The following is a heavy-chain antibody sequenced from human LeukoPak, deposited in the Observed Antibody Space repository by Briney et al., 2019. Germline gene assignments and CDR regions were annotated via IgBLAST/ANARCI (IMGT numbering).Heavy chain of an antibody. J-gene: IGHJ5*02. CDR2: INHTGKTNYNPSLT. CDR3: ARGRKVTMVRGVRRWFDP. Sequence: PSETLSLTCAVDGGSFSGFYWSWIRQTPGKGLEWIGEINHTGKTNYNPSLTDYNPSLKSRVTISVDSSKNELSLRVSSVTAADTGVYYCARGRKVTMVRGVRRWFDPWGQGTLVTVSS. CDR1: GGSFSGFY. V-gene: IGHV4-34*01. D-gene: IGHD3-10*01.